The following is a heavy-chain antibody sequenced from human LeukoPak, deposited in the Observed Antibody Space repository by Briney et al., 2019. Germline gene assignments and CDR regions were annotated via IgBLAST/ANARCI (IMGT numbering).Heavy chain of an antibody. J-gene: IGHJ4*02. CDR2: IKQDGSEE. CDR3: ARVGPAATTDFDY. CDR1: GFIFSSYW. D-gene: IGHD4-11*01. Sequence: PGGSLRLSCAASGFIFSSYWMSWVRQAPGKGLEWVANIKQDGSEEYYLDSVKGRFSISRDNAKNSLHLQMNSLRAEDTAVYYCARVGPAATTDFDYWGQGTLVTVSS. V-gene: IGHV3-7*01.